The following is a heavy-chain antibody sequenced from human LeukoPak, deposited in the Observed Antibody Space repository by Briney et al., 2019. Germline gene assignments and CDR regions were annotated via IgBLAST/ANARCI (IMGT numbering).Heavy chain of an antibody. CDR2: IRYDGSNK. V-gene: IGHV3-30*02. J-gene: IGHJ4*02. D-gene: IGHD6-19*01. CDR1: GFTFSSYG. CDR3: VRQWLNRVFDY. Sequence: GGSLRLSCAASGFTFSSYGMHWVRQAPGKGLEWVAFIRYDGSNKYYAGSVKGRFTISRDNSKNTLYLQMNSLRAEDTAVYYCVRQWLNRVFDYWGQGTLVTVSS.